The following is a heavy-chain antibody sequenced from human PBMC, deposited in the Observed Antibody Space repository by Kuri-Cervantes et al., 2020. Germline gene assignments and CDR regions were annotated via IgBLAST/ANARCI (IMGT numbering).Heavy chain of an antibody. V-gene: IGHV3-7*01. Sequence: GGSLRLSCAASGFTFSDYWMTWVRQAPGKGLEWVANINQDGSEKYYVDSVKGRFTISRDNAKNSVYLQMNSLRAEDTAVYYCARGTYGDAFDMWGQGTMVTVSS. CDR3: ARGTYGDAFDM. CDR1: GFTFSDYW. CDR2: INQDGSEK. D-gene: IGHD4-17*01. J-gene: IGHJ3*02.